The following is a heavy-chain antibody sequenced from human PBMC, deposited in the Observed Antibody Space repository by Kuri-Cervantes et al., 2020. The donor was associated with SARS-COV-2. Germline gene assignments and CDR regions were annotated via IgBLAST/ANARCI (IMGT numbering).Heavy chain of an antibody. V-gene: IGHV3-74*01. J-gene: IGHJ6*02. Sequence: GESLKISCAASGFTFSSYWMHWVRQAPGKGLVWVSRINSDGSSTSYADSVKGRFTISRDNAKNTLYLQMNSLRAEDTAVYYCARDSPESSSWYYYYYGMDVWGQGSTVTVSS. CDR1: GFTFSSYW. CDR2: INSDGSST. D-gene: IGHD6-13*01. CDR3: ARDSPESSSWYYYYYGMDV.